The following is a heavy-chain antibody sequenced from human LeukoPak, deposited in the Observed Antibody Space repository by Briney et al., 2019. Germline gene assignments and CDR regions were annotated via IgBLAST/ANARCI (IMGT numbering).Heavy chain of an antibody. CDR2: ISAYNSNT. CDR1: GYTFTSYG. V-gene: IGHV1-18*01. J-gene: IGHJ3*02. CDR3: AREPWIQLWPYRDAFDI. Sequence: ASVKVSCKASGYTFTSYGISWVRQAPGQGLEWMGWISAYNSNTNYAQKLQGRVTMTTDTSTSTAYMELRSLRSDDTAVYYCAREPWIQLWPYRDAFDIWGQGTIVTVSS. D-gene: IGHD5-18*01.